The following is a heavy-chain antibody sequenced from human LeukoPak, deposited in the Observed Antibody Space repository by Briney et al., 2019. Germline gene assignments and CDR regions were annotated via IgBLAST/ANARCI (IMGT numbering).Heavy chain of an antibody. CDR1: GGSISGYY. D-gene: IGHD4-17*01. Sequence: PSETLSLTCTVSGGSISGYYWSWIRQPAGKGLEWIGRIYTSGSTNYNPSLKSRVTMSVDTSKNQFSLKLSSVTAADTVVYYCARDKGAVTRGGYYYYYGMDAWGQGTTVTVSS. CDR3: ARDKGAVTRGGYYYYYGMDA. V-gene: IGHV4-4*07. CDR2: IYTSGST. J-gene: IGHJ6*02.